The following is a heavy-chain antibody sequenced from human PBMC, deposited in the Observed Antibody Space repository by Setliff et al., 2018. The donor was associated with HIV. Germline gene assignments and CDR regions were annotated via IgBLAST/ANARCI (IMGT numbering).Heavy chain of an antibody. CDR1: GFTFSTYG. CDR2: IWYDGSNK. Sequence: LRLSCAASGFTFSTYGMHWVRQAPGKGLEWLAVIWYDGSNKYYVDSVKGRFTTSRDNAKNTLYLQMNSLRVEDTAVYYCARDRPHSWFDPWGQGTLVTVSS. V-gene: IGHV3-33*01. J-gene: IGHJ5*02. CDR3: ARDRPHSWFDP.